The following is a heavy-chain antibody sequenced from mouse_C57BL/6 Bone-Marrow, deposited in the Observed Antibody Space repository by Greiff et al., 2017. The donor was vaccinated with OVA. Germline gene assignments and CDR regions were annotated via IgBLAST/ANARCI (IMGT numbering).Heavy chain of an antibody. D-gene: IGHD1-1*01. CDR1: GYTFTSYG. CDR2: IYPRSGNT. CDR3: ARGGVYYYGSKYYFDY. J-gene: IGHJ2*01. Sequence: VKLMESGAELARPGASVKLSCKASGYTFTSYGISWVKQRTGQGLEWIGEIYPRSGNTYYNEKFKGKATLTADKSSSTAYMELRSLTSEDSAVYFCARGGVYYYGSKYYFDYWGQGTTLTVSS. V-gene: IGHV1-81*01.